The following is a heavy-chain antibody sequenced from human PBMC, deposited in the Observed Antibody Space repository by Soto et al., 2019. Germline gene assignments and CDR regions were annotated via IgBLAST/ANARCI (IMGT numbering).Heavy chain of an antibody. CDR2: IYYSGST. CDR1: GGSISSYY. CDR3: ARVQNDSSGYYYGGYDY. V-gene: IGHV4-59*01. J-gene: IGHJ4*02. D-gene: IGHD3-22*01. Sequence: QVQLQESGPGLVKPSETLSLTCTVSGGSISSYYWSWIRQPPGKGLEWIGYIYYSGSTNYNPSLKSRVTISVDTSKNRFALKLSSVTAADTAVYYCARVQNDSSGYYYGGYDYWGQGTLVTVSS.